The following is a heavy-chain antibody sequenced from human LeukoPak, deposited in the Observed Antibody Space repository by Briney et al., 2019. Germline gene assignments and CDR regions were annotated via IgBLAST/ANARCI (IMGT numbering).Heavy chain of an antibody. D-gene: IGHD3-3*01. CDR2: IYYSGST. J-gene: IGHJ6*02. CDR1: GGSISSGGYY. CDR3: AREWRGPLSRVDD. Sequence: SETLSLTCTVSGGSISSGGYYWSWIRQHPGKGLEWIGYIYYSGSTYYNPSLKSRVTISVDTSKNQFSLKLSSVTAADTAVYYCAREWRGPLSRVDDWGQGTTVTVSS. V-gene: IGHV4-31*03.